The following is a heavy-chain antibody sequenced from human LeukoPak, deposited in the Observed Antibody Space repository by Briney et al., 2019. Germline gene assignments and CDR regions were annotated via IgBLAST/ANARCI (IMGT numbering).Heavy chain of an antibody. CDR2: IYYSGIS. CDR3: AREEVGASPGGY. CDR1: GGSISYGGYY. J-gene: IGHJ4*02. V-gene: IGHV4-61*08. Sequence: SETLSLTCTVSGGSISYGGYYWSWIRQHPGKGLEWIGYIYYSGISNYNPSLKSRVTMSVDMSKNQFSLKLSAVTAADTAIYYCAREEVGASPGGYWGQGTLVTVSS. D-gene: IGHD1-26*01.